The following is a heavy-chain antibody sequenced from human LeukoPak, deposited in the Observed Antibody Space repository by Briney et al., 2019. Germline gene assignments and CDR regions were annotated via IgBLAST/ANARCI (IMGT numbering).Heavy chain of an antibody. V-gene: IGHV3-21*01. CDR2: ISSSSRYI. CDR1: GFTFSSYS. CDR3: ARGGSIAAAGRGTPDY. D-gene: IGHD6-13*01. J-gene: IGHJ4*02. Sequence: PGGSLRLSCAASGFTFSSYSMNWVRQAPGKGLEWVSSISSSSRYIYYADSVKGRFTISRDNAKNSLYLQMNSLRAEDTAVYYCARGGSIAAAGRGTPDYWGQGTLVTVSS.